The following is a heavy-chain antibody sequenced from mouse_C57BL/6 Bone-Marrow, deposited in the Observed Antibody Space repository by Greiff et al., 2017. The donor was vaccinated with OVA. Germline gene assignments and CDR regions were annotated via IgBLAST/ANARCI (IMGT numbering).Heavy chain of an antibody. D-gene: IGHD3-2*02. J-gene: IGHJ2*01. CDR1: GFNIKDDY. Sequence: EVKLVESGAELVRPGASVKLSCTASGFNIKDDYMHWVKQRPEQGLEWIGWIDPENGDTESASKFQGKATITADTSSNTAYLQLSSLTSEVTAVYYCTRGSSGYSYWGQGTTLTVSS. CDR2: IDPENGDT. V-gene: IGHV14-4*01. CDR3: TRGSSGYSY.